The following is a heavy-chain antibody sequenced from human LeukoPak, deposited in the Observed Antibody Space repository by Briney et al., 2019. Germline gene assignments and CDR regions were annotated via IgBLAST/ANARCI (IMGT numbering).Heavy chain of an antibody. CDR1: GFTFSSYW. D-gene: IGHD3-10*01. V-gene: IGHV3-74*01. CDR2: INSDGSSK. J-gene: IGHJ5*02. CDR3: ARVKWFWELWRGENWFDP. Sequence: PGGSLRLSCAASGFTFSSYWMNWVRQAPGKGLVWVSSINSDGSSKSYADSVKGRFTISRDNAKNSLYLQMNSLRAEDTAVYYCARVKWFWELWRGENWFDPWGQGNLVTVSS.